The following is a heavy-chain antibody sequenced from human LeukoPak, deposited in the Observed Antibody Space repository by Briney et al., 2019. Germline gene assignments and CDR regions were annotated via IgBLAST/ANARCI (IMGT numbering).Heavy chain of an antibody. Sequence: NPSGTLSLTCGVSGGSISSTNWWTWVRQPPGGGLEWIGEVHLNGRTHYSPSLESRVTMSVDMSENHISLKLTSVTTADTAVYYCAREGGFYRPLDYLGPGTLAIVSS. V-gene: IGHV4-4*02. J-gene: IGHJ4*02. CDR1: GGSISSTNW. CDR2: VHLNGRT. D-gene: IGHD2/OR15-2a*01. CDR3: AREGGFYRPLDY.